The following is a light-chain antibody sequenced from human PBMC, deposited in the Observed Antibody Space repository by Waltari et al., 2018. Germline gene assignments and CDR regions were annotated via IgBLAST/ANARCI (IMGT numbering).Light chain of an antibody. V-gene: IGLV1-40*01. CDR1: GSNIGAGFD. J-gene: IGLJ3*02. Sequence: QSVLTQPPSVSGAPGPRVTISCPGSGSNIGAGFDVLWYQQLPGTAPKLLVYGNNSRPSGVPDRFSASKSGTSASLAITGLQAEDEADYYCQSYDSSLTGSWVFGGGTKLTVL. CDR3: QSYDSSLTGSWV. CDR2: GNN.